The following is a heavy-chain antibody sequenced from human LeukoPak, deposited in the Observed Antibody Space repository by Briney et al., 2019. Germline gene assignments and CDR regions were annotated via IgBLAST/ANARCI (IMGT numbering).Heavy chain of an antibody. CDR1: GFTFSSYE. Sequence: GGSLRLSCAASGFTFSSYEMNWVRQAPGKGLEWVSYISSSGSTIYYADSAKGRFTISRDNAKNSLYLQMNSLRAEDTAVYYCASWEMATTTGFDYWGQGTLVTVSS. D-gene: IGHD5-24*01. J-gene: IGHJ4*02. V-gene: IGHV3-48*03. CDR2: ISSSGSTI. CDR3: ASWEMATTTGFDY.